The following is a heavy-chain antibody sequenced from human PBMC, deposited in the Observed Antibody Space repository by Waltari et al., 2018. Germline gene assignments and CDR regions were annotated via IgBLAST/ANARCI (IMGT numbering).Heavy chain of an antibody. Sequence: EVQLLESGGGLVQPGGSLRLSCAASGFTFSSYAMSWVRQAPGKGLEWVSAISGSGGSTYYADSVKGRFTISRDNSKNTRYLQMNSLRAEDTAVYYCAKAKIRYFDSEDAFDIWGQGTMVTVSS. CDR2: ISGSGGST. J-gene: IGHJ3*02. V-gene: IGHV3-23*01. D-gene: IGHD3-9*01. CDR1: GFTFSSYA. CDR3: AKAKIRYFDSEDAFDI.